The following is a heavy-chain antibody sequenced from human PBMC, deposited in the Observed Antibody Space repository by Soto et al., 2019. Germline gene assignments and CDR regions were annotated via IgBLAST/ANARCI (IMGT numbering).Heavy chain of an antibody. CDR1: GGSFSGYY. J-gene: IGHJ5*02. D-gene: IGHD6-19*01. Sequence: PSETLSLTCAVYGGSFSGYYWSWIRQPPGKGLEWIGEINHSGSTNYNPSLKSRVTISVDTSKNQFSLKLSSVTAADTAVYYCASRLKWLVHWFDPWGQGTLVTVSS. CDR2: INHSGST. CDR3: ASRLKWLVHWFDP. V-gene: IGHV4-34*01.